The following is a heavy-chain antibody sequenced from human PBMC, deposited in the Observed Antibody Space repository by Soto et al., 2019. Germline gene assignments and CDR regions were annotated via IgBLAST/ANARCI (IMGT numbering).Heavy chain of an antibody. D-gene: IGHD6-19*01. CDR1: GFTFSSYG. Sequence: QVQLVESGGGVVQPGRSLRVSCAASGFTFSSYGMHWVRQAPGKGLEWVAVIWYDGSNKYYADSVKGRFTISRDNSKNTLYLQMNSLRAEDTAVYYCARDSQWLTDDAFDIWGQGTMVTVSS. J-gene: IGHJ3*02. CDR2: IWYDGSNK. CDR3: ARDSQWLTDDAFDI. V-gene: IGHV3-33*01.